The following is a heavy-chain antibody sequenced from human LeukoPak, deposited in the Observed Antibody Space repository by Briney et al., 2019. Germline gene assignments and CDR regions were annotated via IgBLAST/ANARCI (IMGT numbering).Heavy chain of an antibody. J-gene: IGHJ4*02. CDR1: GFTFSSYA. CDR2: ISYDGSNK. Sequence: QPGRSLRLSCAASGFTFSSYAMHWVRQAPGKGLEWVAVISYDGSNKYYADSVKGRFTISRDNSKNTLYLQMNSPRAEDTAVYYCAREKGWYYDSSGFMPPDYWGQGTLVTVSS. D-gene: IGHD3-22*01. V-gene: IGHV3-30*04. CDR3: AREKGWYYDSSGFMPPDY.